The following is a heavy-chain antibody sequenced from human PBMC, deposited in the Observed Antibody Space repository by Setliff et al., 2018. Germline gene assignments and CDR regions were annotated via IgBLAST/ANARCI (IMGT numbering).Heavy chain of an antibody. D-gene: IGHD5-12*01. J-gene: IGHJ4*02. CDR1: GFIFSSSW. CDR2: IKEDGSEK. CDR3: ARWGRGYSRGFDY. Sequence: PGGSLRLSCAASGFIFSSSWMSWVRQSPGKGLEWVAYIKEDGSEKYHVDSVKGRLAISRDNAKNSLYLQMNSLRAEDTAVYYCARWGRGYSRGFDYWGQGTLVTVSS. V-gene: IGHV3-7*01.